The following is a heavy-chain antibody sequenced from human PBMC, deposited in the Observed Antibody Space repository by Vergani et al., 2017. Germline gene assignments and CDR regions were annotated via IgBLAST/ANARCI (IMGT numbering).Heavy chain of an antibody. D-gene: IGHD6-19*01. J-gene: IGHJ6*02. V-gene: IGHV7-4-1*02. CDR1: GYTFTTYA. Sequence: QVQLVQSGSELKKPGASVKVSCKASGYTFTTYAMNWVRKAPGQGLEWMGWINTNTGNPTYAPGFTGRFVFSLDTSVSTAYLQISGLKAEDSAVYYCARGRQWRLTEYLYGMDVWGQGTTVTVSS. CDR3: ARGRQWRLTEYLYGMDV. CDR2: INTNTGNP.